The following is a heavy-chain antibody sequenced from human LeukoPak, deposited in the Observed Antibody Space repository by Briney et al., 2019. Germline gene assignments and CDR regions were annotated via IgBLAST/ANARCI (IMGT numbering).Heavy chain of an antibody. J-gene: IGHJ5*02. CDR1: GFTFSSYS. CDR2: ISSSSSTI. D-gene: IGHD2-2*01. CDR3: ARAPFPGYCSSTSCYDDPVNWFDP. Sequence: GGSLRLSCAASGFTFSSYSMNWVRQAPGKGLEWVSYISSSSSTIYYADSVKGRFTISRDNAKNSLYLQMNSLRDEDTAVYYCARAPFPGYCSSTSCYDDPVNWFDPWGQGTLVTVSS. V-gene: IGHV3-48*02.